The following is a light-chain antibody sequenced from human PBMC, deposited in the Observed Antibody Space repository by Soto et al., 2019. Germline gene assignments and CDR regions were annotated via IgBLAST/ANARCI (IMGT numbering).Light chain of an antibody. J-gene: IGKJ1*01. V-gene: IGKV1-5*03. CDR1: QSISDS. Sequence: DIQMTQSPSTLSASVGDRVTITCWASQSISDSLAWYQQKPGKAPKPLIYEASSLKSGVPSRFSGSRSGTEYTLTISSLQPDDFATYYCQQYNGYWTFGQGTKVEIK. CDR3: QQYNGYWT. CDR2: EAS.